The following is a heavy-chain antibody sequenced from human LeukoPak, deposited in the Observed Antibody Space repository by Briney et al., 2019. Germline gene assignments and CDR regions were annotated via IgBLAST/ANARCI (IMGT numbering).Heavy chain of an antibody. J-gene: IGHJ4*02. CDR1: GFTFSTYW. CDR3: GRFGDEAGIDN. D-gene: IGHD3-10*01. Sequence: AGGSLRLSCAASGFTFSTYWMTWVRQAPGKGLEWVANIKPSGTETYYGDPVKGRFTISRDNAKNLLYLQMSSLGAEDTAVYSCGRFGDEAGIDNWGQGTLVTVSS. CDR2: IKPSGTET. V-gene: IGHV3-7*01.